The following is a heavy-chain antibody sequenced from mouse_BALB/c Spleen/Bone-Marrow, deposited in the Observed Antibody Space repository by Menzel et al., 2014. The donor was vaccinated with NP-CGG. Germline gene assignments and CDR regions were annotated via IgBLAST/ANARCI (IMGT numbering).Heavy chain of an antibody. V-gene: IGHV1-54*01. CDR3: ARCLTGTSAMDY. J-gene: IGHJ4*01. CDR2: INPGSGGT. Sequence: VQLQQSGAELVRPGTSVKVSCKASGYAFTSYLIEWVEQRPGQGLEWIGVINPGSGGTNYNEKFKAKATLTADKSSSTAYMQLSSLTSDDSAVYFCARCLTGTSAMDYWGQGTSVTVSS. CDR1: GYAFTSYL. D-gene: IGHD4-1*01.